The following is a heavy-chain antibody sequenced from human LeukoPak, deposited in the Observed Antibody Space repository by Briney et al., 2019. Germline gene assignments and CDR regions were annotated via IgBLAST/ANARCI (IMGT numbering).Heavy chain of an antibody. CDR3: ARQYGSGSSYTPIVDL. V-gene: IGHV4-39*01. D-gene: IGHD3-10*01. Sequence: PSETLSLTCTVSGGSISSHYYWIWIRQPPGKGLEWIGSIYYSGSTYYNPSLKSRVTISVDTSKNQFSLKLNSLTAAETAVYYCARQYGSGSSYTPIVDLWGQGTLVTVSS. CDR1: GGSISSHYY. CDR2: IYYSGST. J-gene: IGHJ4*02.